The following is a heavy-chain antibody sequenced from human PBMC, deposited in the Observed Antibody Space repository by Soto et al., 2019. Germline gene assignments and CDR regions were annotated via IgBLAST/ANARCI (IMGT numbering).Heavy chain of an antibody. CDR2: ISDNSSVI. CDR1: GFTFSTYS. V-gene: IGHV3-48*02. D-gene: IGHD2-8*01. J-gene: IGHJ4*02. Sequence: GGSLRLSCAASGFTFSTYSINWVRQAPGKGLEWISYISDNSSVIYYADAVKGRFTISRDNAKNSLYLHMNSPRDEDTAVYYCARDRDAYCSKGICSGPYFDYWGQGTLVTVSS. CDR3: ARDRDAYCSKGICSGPYFDY.